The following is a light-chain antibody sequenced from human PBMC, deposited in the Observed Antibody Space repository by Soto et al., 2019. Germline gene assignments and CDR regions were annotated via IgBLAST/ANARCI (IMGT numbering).Light chain of an antibody. CDR3: QQYGSSPWT. CDR1: QSVSSSY. CDR2: GAS. V-gene: IGKV3-20*01. Sequence: EMVLTQSPCTLSLSPGERATLSCRASQSVSSSYLAWYQQKPGQAPRLLIYGASSRATGIPDRFSGSGSGTDFTLTISRLEPEDFAVYYCQQYGSSPWTFGQGTKV. J-gene: IGKJ1*01.